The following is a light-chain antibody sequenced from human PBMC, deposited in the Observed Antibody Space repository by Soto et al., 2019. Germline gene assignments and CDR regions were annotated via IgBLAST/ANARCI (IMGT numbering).Light chain of an antibody. Sequence: EIVLTQSPGTLSLSPVERATLSCRASQSVSSSYLAWYQQKPGQAPRLLIYGASSRATGIPARFSGSGSGTDFTLTINSLEPEDFAVYYCQQRSNWPPITFGQGTRLEIK. CDR1: QSVSSSY. V-gene: IGKV3D-20*02. J-gene: IGKJ5*01. CDR3: QQRSNWPPIT. CDR2: GAS.